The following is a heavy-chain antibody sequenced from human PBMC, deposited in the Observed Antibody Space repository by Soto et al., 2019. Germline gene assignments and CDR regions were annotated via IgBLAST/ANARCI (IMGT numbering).Heavy chain of an antibody. V-gene: IGHV3-23*01. J-gene: IGHJ6*02. CDR3: AKAEVVAATLADYYYYYGMDV. Sequence: PVGSLRLSCAASGFTFSSYAMSWVRQAPGKGLEWVSAISGSGGSTYYADSVKGRFTISRDNSKNTLYLQMNSLRAEDTAVYYCAKAEVVAATLADYYYYYGMDVWGQGTTVTVSS. CDR2: ISGSGGST. D-gene: IGHD2-15*01. CDR1: GFTFSSYA.